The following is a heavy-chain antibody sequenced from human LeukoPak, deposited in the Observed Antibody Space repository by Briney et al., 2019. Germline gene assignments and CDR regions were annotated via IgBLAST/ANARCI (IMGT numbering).Heavy chain of an antibody. J-gene: IGHJ4*02. D-gene: IGHD6-19*01. Sequence: PGGSLRLSCAASGFTFSSYAMSWVRQAPGKGLEWVSTVSGSGGITYYADSVKGRFTISRDNSKNTLSLQMNSLRAEDTAVYYCAKAECSSGWKTLQYWGQGTQVTVSS. CDR3: AKAECSSGWKTLQY. CDR1: GFTFSSYA. CDR2: VSGSGGIT. V-gene: IGHV3-23*01.